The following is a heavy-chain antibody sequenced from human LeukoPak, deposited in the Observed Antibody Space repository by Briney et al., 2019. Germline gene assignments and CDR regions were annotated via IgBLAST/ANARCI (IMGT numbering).Heavy chain of an antibody. J-gene: IGHJ4*02. CDR2: ISAYNGNT. V-gene: IGHV1-18*01. CDR1: GYTFSTYG. CDR3: ARVRAAAGLSPSFDY. Sequence: GASVKVSCKASGYTFSTYGISWVRQAPGQGLEWMGWISAYNGNTNSAPNLQGRVTMTTDTSTSTAYMELRSLRSDDTAVYYCARVRAAAGLSPSFDYWGQGTLVTVSS. D-gene: IGHD6-13*01.